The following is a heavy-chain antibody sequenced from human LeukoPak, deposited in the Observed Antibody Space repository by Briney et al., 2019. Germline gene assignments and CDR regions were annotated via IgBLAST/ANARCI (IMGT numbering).Heavy chain of an antibody. CDR3: AVYSSGWYDY. D-gene: IGHD6-19*01. J-gene: IGHJ4*02. CDR1: GFTFSSYA. V-gene: IGHV3-30*04. CDR2: ISYDGSNK. Sequence: PGGSLRLSCAASGFTFSSYAMHWVRQAPGKGLEWVAVISYDGSNKYYADSVKGRFTISRDNSKNPLYLQMNSLKAEDTAVYYCAVYSSGWYDYWGQGTLVTVSS.